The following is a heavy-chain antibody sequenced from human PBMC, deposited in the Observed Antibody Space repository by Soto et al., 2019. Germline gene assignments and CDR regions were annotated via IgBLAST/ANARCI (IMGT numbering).Heavy chain of an antibody. CDR3: AAPYSSSWDLDY. CDR2: IVVGSGST. CDR1: GFTFSNSA. D-gene: IGHD6-13*01. Sequence: QMQLVQSGPEVKKPGTSVKVSCKASGFTFSNSAVHWMRQARGQRLEWIGWIVVGSGSTNYAQKFQERVTITRDTSTSTAYMELSSLRSEDTAVYYCAAPYSSSWDLDYWGQGTLVTVSS. V-gene: IGHV1-58*01. J-gene: IGHJ4*02.